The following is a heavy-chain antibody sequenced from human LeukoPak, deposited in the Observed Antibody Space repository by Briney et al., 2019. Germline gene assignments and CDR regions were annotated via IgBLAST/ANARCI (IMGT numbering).Heavy chain of an antibody. J-gene: IGHJ4*02. V-gene: IGHV3-20*04. CDR3: ARGGDSSGSYFDY. Sequence: GGSLRLSCAASGITFDDYGMSWVHQAPGKGLEWVSGINWNGGSTGYADSVKGRFTISRDNGKNSLYLQMNSLRAEDTALYYCARGGDSSGSYFDYWGQGTLVTVSS. D-gene: IGHD3-22*01. CDR1: GITFDDYG. CDR2: INWNGGST.